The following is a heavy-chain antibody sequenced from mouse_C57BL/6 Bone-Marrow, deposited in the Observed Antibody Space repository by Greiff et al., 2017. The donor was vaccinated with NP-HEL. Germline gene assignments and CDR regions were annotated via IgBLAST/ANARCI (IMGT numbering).Heavy chain of an antibody. CDR2: IYPSYGST. V-gene: IGHV1-78*01. D-gene: IGHD2-5*01. CDR1: GYTFTDYT. Sequence: VQLQQSDAELVKPGASVKISCKVSGYTFTDYTIHWMKQRPEQGLAWIGYIYPSYGSTKYYKKFKGKATLTVDKSSSTAYMQLNSLTSDDSAVYFYARYPAYYSNSYFDYWGQGTTLTVSS. J-gene: IGHJ2*01. CDR3: ARYPAYYSNSYFDY.